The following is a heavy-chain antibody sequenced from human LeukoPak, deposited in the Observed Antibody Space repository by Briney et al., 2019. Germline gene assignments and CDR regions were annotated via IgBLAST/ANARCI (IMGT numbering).Heavy chain of an antibody. V-gene: IGHV3-23*01. Sequence: PGGSLRLSCAASGFTFSSYTMSWVRQAPGKGREWVSGISISGGSTYYADSVKGRFTISRDNSKNTLYLQMNGLRAEDTAAYYCATKGTGLSDYWGQGTLVTVSS. CDR3: ATKGTGLSDY. CDR2: ISISGGST. J-gene: IGHJ4*02. D-gene: IGHD1-1*01. CDR1: GFTFSSYT.